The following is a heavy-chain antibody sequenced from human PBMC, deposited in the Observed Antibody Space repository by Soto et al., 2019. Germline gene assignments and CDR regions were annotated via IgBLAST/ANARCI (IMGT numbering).Heavy chain of an antibody. CDR2: IYYSGST. Sequence: SETLSLTCTVSGGSISSYYWSWIRQPPGKGLEWIGYIYYSGSTNYNPSLKSRVTISVDTSKNQFSLKLSSVTAADTAVYYGARAGEETYYYDSSGYYFDYWGQGTLVTVSS. D-gene: IGHD3-22*01. V-gene: IGHV4-59*01. J-gene: IGHJ4*02. CDR3: ARAGEETYYYDSSGYYFDY. CDR1: GGSISSYY.